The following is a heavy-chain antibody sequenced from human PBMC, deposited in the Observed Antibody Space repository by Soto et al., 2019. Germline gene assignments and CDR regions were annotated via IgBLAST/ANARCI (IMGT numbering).Heavy chain of an antibody. CDR3: ARDKGEQWLVPHY. J-gene: IGHJ4*02. Sequence: GPSVKVSCKASGGTFSSYAISWVRQAPGQGLEWMGGIIPIFGTANYAQKFQGRVTITADESTSTAYMELSSLRSEDTAVYYCARDKGEQWLVPHYWGQGTLVTASS. D-gene: IGHD6-19*01. CDR2: IIPIFGTA. CDR1: GGTFSSYA. V-gene: IGHV1-69*13.